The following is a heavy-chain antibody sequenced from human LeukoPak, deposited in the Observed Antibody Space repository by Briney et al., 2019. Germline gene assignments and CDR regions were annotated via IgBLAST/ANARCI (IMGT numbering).Heavy chain of an antibody. CDR3: ARDIVVVVAATNPFDY. V-gene: IGHV1-18*01. D-gene: IGHD2-15*01. CDR2: ISAYNGNT. CDR1: GYTFTSYG. Sequence: ASEKVSCKASGYTFTSYGISWVRQAPGQGLEWMGWISAYNGNTNYAQKLQGRVTMTTDTSTSTAYMELRSLRSDDTAVYYCARDIVVVVAATNPFDYWGQGTLVTVSS. J-gene: IGHJ4*02.